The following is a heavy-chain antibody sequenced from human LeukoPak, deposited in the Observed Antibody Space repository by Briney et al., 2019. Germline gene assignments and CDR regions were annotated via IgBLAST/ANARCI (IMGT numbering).Heavy chain of an antibody. CDR2: IYSGGST. D-gene: IGHD7-27*01. Sequence: GWALRLSCAASGLTLSSNYMSWVRQAPGEALEGVAAIYSGGSTYYADSVKGRFTMSRVKSNNTMHLQMNSLRAEDTAVYYCARVSGESPPSDNWGQGTLVTVSS. CDR3: ARVSGESPPSDN. CDR1: GLTLSSNY. J-gene: IGHJ4*02. V-gene: IGHV3-66*01.